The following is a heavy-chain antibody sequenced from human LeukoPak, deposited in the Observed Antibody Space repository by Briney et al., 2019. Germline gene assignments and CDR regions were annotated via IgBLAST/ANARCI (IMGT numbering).Heavy chain of an antibody. D-gene: IGHD3-22*01. CDR1: GGSISSSNW. V-gene: IGHV4-4*02. CDR3: ARDRRRSSGYYLSYYGMDV. Sequence: SGTLSLTCAVSGGSISSSNWWSWVRQPPGKGLEWIGEIYHSGSTNYNPSLKSRVTISVDKSKNQFSLKLSSVTAADTAVYYCARDRRRSSGYYLSYYGMDVWGQGTTVTVSS. CDR2: IYHSGST. J-gene: IGHJ6*02.